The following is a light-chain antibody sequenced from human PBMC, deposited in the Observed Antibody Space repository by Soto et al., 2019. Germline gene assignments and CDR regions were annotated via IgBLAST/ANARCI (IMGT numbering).Light chain of an antibody. CDR3: HHRQSWSRT. J-gene: IGKJ3*01. CDR1: QAVNNR. CDR2: LAS. V-gene: IGKV3-11*01. Sequence: EIVLTQSPATLSSFPGDRVTLSCRASQAVNNRLAWYQHKPGQAPRLLIYLASNRPAGVPARFSGSGSGTDFTLTISDVEPEDFAVYYCHHRQSWSRTFGQGTTVDIK.